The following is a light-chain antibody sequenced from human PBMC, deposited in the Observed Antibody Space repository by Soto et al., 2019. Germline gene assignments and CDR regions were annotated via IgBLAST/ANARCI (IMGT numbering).Light chain of an antibody. CDR1: SSNIGHNY. J-gene: IGLJ2*01. Sequence: QSVLTQPPSVSAAPGQKVTISCSGSSSNIGHNYVSWYQQLPGTAPKLLIYDNDKRPSGVPDRFSGSKSGNTASLTISGLQAEDEADYYCCSYAGSYTLVFGGGTKVTVL. CDR3: CSYAGSYTLV. V-gene: IGLV1-51*01. CDR2: DND.